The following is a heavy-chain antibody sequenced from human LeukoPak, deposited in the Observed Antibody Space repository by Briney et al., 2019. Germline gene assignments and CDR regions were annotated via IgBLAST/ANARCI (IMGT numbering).Heavy chain of an antibody. Sequence: TLPLTCPLSAGSISSGDYYWSWIRQPPGKGLEWFGYIYYSGSIYYNPSLKSRVTVSVDTSKNQFSMKLSSVTAADTAVYYCARDVVVVPAAIYSFTDYWGQGTLVTVSS. CDR3: ARDVVVVPAAIYSFTDY. D-gene: IGHD2-2*02. CDR2: IYYSGSI. CDR1: AGSISSGDYY. V-gene: IGHV4-30-4*08. J-gene: IGHJ4*02.